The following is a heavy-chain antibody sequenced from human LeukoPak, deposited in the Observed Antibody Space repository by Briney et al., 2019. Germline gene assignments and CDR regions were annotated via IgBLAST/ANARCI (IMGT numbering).Heavy chain of an antibody. Sequence: GGSLRFSCAASGFRFSGHYMSWIRQAPGKGLEWISYISSSGSTIYYADSVKGRFTISRDNAKNSLYLQMNSLRAEDTAVYYCARDAGDFQHWGQGTLVTVSS. V-gene: IGHV3-11*01. J-gene: IGHJ1*01. CDR2: ISSSGSTI. D-gene: IGHD7-27*01. CDR3: ARDAGDFQH. CDR1: GFRFSGHY.